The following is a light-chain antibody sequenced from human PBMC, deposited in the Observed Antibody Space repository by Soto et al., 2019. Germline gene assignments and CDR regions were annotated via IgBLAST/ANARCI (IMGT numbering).Light chain of an antibody. V-gene: IGKV3-15*01. Sequence: EIVMTQSPATXSXXPXXXXXXXXSASQSITRNLAWYQQSPGQAPRLLIYGASTRATGIPARFSGSGSGTEFTLTINSLQSEDFAVYYCQQYNNWPMWTFGQGTKVDI. CDR2: GAS. CDR3: QQYNNWPMWT. J-gene: IGKJ1*01. CDR1: QSITRN.